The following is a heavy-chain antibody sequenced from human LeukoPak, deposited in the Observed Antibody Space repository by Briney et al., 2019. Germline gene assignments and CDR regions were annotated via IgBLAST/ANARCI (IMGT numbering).Heavy chain of an antibody. V-gene: IGHV3-74*01. Sequence: GGSLRLSCAASGFSFSNHWMHWVRQVPGEGLVWVSRITSDVYTTNYADSVKGRFTISRDNAKNTLYLQLNSLRTEDTAVYYCARDYYNNYDVGFWGQGTLVTVSS. D-gene: IGHD4-11*01. CDR1: GFSFSNHW. J-gene: IGHJ4*02. CDR2: ITSDVYTT. CDR3: ARDYYNNYDVGF.